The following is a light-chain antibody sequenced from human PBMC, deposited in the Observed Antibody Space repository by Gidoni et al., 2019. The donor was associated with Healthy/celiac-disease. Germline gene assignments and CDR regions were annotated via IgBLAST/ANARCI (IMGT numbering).Light chain of an antibody. Sequence: DIQMTQYPSTLSASVGDRVTITCRASQSISSWLAWYQQKPGKAPKLLIYKASSLESGVPSRFSGSGSGTEFTLTISSLQPDDFATYYCQQYNSYSQTFXPXTKVDIK. J-gene: IGKJ3*01. CDR3: QQYNSYSQT. CDR1: QSISSW. CDR2: KAS. V-gene: IGKV1-5*03.